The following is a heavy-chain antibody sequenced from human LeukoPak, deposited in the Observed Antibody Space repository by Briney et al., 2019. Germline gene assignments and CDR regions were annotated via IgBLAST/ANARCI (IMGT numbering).Heavy chain of an antibody. CDR3: ARGGYCSSTSCYNLLDFDY. CDR1: GSSFSGYY. CDR2: INHSGST. Sequence: SETLSLTCAVYGSSFSGYYWSWIRQPPGKGLEWIGEINHSGSTNYNPSLKSRVTISVDTSKNQFSLKLSSMTAADTAVYYCARGGYCSSTSCYNLLDFDYWGQGTLVTVSS. V-gene: IGHV4-34*01. D-gene: IGHD2-2*02. J-gene: IGHJ4*02.